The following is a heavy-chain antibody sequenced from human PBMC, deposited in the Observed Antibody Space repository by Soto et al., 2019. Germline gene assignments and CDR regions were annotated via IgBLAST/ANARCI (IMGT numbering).Heavy chain of an antibody. V-gene: IGHV3-30*18. D-gene: IGHD3-22*01. CDR1: GFTFSSYG. Sequence: QVQLVESGGGVVQPGRSLRISCAASGFTFSSYGIHWVRQAPGKGLEWVAVISYDGSNKYYADSVKGRLTVSRDNSKNTLYLQMNSLRTEDTAVYYCAKDANYHDTSGPFDDWGQGTLVTVSS. CDR3: AKDANYHDTSGPFDD. CDR2: ISYDGSNK. J-gene: IGHJ4*02.